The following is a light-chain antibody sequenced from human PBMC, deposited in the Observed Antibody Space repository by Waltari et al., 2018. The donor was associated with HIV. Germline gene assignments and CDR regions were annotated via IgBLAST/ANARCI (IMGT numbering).Light chain of an antibody. CDR1: SSNIGYNY. CDR3: ATWDSGLSAVV. J-gene: IGLJ2*01. V-gene: IGLV1-51*01. Sequence: QSVLTQPPSVSATPGQKVTISCSGSSSNIGYNYVFWYQQLPGTAPKLLIYENNKRPSGIPYRFSGSKSGTSATLGITGLQTGDEADYYCATWDSGLSAVVFGGGTKLTVL. CDR2: ENN.